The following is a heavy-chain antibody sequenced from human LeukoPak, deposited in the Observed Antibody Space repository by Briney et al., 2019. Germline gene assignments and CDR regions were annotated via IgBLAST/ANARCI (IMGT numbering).Heavy chain of an antibody. Sequence: GSLRLSCAASGFPFSSYAMSWVRQAPGKGLEWVSAISGSGGSTYYADSVKGRFTISRDNSKNTLYLQMNSLRAEDTAVYYCAKPVVAATLDGMDVWGQGTTVTVSS. V-gene: IGHV3-23*01. CDR2: ISGSGGST. D-gene: IGHD2-15*01. CDR1: GFPFSSYA. CDR3: AKPVVAATLDGMDV. J-gene: IGHJ6*02.